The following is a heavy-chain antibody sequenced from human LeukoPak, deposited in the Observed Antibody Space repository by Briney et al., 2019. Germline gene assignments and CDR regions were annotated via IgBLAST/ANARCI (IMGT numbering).Heavy chain of an antibody. CDR3: ARDRGGSSDY. V-gene: IGHV3-66*01. CDR1: GLTVSSNY. J-gene: IGHJ4*02. CDR2: IYSGGSP. D-gene: IGHD2-15*01. Sequence: GGSLRLSCAASGLTVSSNYMNWVRQAPGKGLERVSVIYSGGSPYYADSVKGRFIISRDNSKNTLFLQMNSLRAEDTAVYYCARDRGGSSDYWGQGTLVTVSS.